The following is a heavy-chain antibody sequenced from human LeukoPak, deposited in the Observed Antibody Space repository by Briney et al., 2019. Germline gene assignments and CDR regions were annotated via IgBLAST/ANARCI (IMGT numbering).Heavy chain of an antibody. J-gene: IGHJ3*02. CDR2: INPSGGST. CDR1: GYTFTSYY. CDR3: ARGSVDAFDI. V-gene: IGHV1-46*01. Sequence: ASVKVSCKASGYTFTSYYMHWVRQAPGQGLEWMGIINPSGGSTSYAQKFQGRVTITADESTSTAYMELSSLRSEDTAVYYCARGSVDAFDIWGQGTMVTVSS.